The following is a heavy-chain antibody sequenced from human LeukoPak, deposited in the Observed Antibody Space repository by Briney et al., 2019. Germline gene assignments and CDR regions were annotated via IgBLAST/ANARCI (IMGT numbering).Heavy chain of an antibody. CDR3: ARLYCSSTSCYPPPANLAARPRYFDL. V-gene: IGHV4-30-2*01. Sequence: SQTPSLTCTVSGGSISSGGYYWSWIRQPPGKGLEWIGYIYHSGSTYYNPSLKSRVTISVDRSKNQFSLKLSSVTAADTAVYYCARLYCSSTSCYPPPANLAARPRYFDLWGRGTLVTVSS. CDR2: IYHSGST. CDR1: GGSISSGGYY. J-gene: IGHJ2*01. D-gene: IGHD2-2*01.